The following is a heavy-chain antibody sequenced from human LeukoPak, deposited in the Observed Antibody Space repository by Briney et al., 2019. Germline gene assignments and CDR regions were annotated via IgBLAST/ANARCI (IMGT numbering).Heavy chain of an antibody. CDR2: INSDGSST. CDR1: GFTFSRHW. CDR3: ARDVPDWGLDS. Sequence: GGSLRLSCAASGFTFSRHWMHWVRHAPGKGLVWVSCINSDGSSTSYADSVKGRFTISKDNAMNSLYLQMNGLRAEDTAVYFCARDVPDWGLDSWGQGTLVIVSS. V-gene: IGHV3-74*01. D-gene: IGHD7-27*01. J-gene: IGHJ5*01.